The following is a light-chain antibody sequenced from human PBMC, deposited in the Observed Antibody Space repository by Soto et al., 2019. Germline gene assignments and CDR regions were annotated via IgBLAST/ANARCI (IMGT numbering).Light chain of an antibody. CDR3: QQYSNWPPLT. Sequence: EIVLTPSPATLSVSPVERATLSCRASQSVRSNLAWYQQKPGQAPRLLIFDASTRATNIPARFSGSGSGTEFTLTISSLQSEDFAVYYCQQYSNWPPLTFGGGTKVDIK. CDR2: DAS. V-gene: IGKV3-15*01. J-gene: IGKJ4*01. CDR1: QSVRSN.